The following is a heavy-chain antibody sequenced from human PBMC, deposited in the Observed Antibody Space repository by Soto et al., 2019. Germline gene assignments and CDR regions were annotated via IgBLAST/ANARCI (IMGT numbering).Heavy chain of an antibody. J-gene: IGHJ4*02. V-gene: IGHV4-59*01. CDR1: GGSISSYY. D-gene: IGHD3-3*01. Sequence: SETLSLTCTVSGGSISSYYWSWIRQPPGKGLEWIGYIYYSGSTNYNPSLKSRVTISVDTSKNQFSLKLSSVTAADTAVYYCARNFGLPDYYFDYWGQGTLVTVSS. CDR2: IYYSGST. CDR3: ARNFGLPDYYFDY.